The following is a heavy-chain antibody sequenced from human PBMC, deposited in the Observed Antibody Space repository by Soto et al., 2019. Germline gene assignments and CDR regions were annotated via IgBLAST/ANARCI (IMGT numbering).Heavy chain of an antibody. CDR1: GYSFTTYG. D-gene: IGHD2-15*01. V-gene: IGHV1-18*04. Sequence: QVYLVQSGAELKKPEASVKVSCKSSGYSFTTYGITWVRQAPGQGLGWMGWIIPYNGKTFYAQKFQARVTMTIDTSTSTAYMELRSLRSDDTAVYYCARDRGAYCSGGSCYVDPFYFDYWGQGTLVTVSS. J-gene: IGHJ4*02. CDR2: IIPYNGKT. CDR3: ARDRGAYCSGGSCYVDPFYFDY.